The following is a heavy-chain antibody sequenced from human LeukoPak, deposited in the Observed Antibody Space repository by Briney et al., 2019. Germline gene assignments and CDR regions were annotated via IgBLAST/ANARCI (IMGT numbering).Heavy chain of an antibody. CDR1: GFTFSGYW. V-gene: IGHV3-74*01. D-gene: IGHD6-13*01. J-gene: IGHJ6*02. CDR2: INEGASIM. Sequence: PGGSLRLSCAASGFTFSGYWMHWVRQAPGKGLEWVSRINEGASIMTYADSVKGRFIISRDNSKNTLYLQMNSLRAEDTAVYYCAKDFGYSSISYTPDYYYYGMDVWGQRTTVTVSS. CDR3: AKDFGYSSISYTPDYYYYGMDV.